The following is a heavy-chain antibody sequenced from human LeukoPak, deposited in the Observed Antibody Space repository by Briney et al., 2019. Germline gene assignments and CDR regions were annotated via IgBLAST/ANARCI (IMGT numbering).Heavy chain of an antibody. Sequence: GGSLRLPCAASGFTFSSYSMNWVRQAPGKGLEWVSSISSSSSYIYYADSVKGRFTISRDNAKNSLYLQMNSLRAEGTAVYYCARDRCSSTSCGDYWGQGTLVTVSS. CDR2: ISSSSSYI. J-gene: IGHJ4*02. CDR3: ARDRCSSTSCGDY. D-gene: IGHD2-2*01. V-gene: IGHV3-21*01. CDR1: GFTFSSYS.